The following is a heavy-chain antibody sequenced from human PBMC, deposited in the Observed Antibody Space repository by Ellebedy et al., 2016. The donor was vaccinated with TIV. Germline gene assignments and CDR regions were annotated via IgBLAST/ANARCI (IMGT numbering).Heavy chain of an antibody. CDR1: GYTLTDYY. CDR2: IHPDSGSA. V-gene: IGHV1-2*02. J-gene: IGHJ6*02. CDR3: ARGPIQSSHYGMDV. D-gene: IGHD4-11*01. Sequence: AASVKVSCKASGYTLTDYYMYWVRQAPGQGLECMGWIHPDSGSATYVQNFQGRVTMTRDTSISTAHMELKRLRSVDTAVYFCARGPIQSSHYGMDVWGQGTSVTVSS.